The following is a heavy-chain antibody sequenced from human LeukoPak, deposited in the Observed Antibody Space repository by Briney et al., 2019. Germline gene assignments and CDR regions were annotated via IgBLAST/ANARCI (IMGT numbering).Heavy chain of an antibody. Sequence: YIYYSGSSKYNPSLKSRVIISVDTSKNQFSLKLSSVTAADTAVYYCARLYDSSGYTNWLXXXXXXT. CDR2: IYYSGSS. V-gene: IGHV4-61*07. D-gene: IGHD3-22*01. J-gene: IGHJ5*01. CDR3: ARLYDSSGYTNWLXX.